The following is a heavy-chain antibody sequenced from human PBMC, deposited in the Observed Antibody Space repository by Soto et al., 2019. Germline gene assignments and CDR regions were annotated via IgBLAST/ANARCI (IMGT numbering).Heavy chain of an antibody. CDR3: AKESTVGSPGDYFDS. CDR2: IGVYANT. J-gene: IGHJ4*02. D-gene: IGHD1-26*01. Sequence: EVELLESGGDLVQPGGSLRLSCAASGFTFSSYDMNWVRQAPGKGLEWVSAIGVYANTYYADSVKGRFTISRDDSRNTVHLQLNSRRVDDTAVYYCAKESTVGSPGDYFDSWGQGTRVTVSS. CDR1: GFTFSSYD. V-gene: IGHV3-23*01.